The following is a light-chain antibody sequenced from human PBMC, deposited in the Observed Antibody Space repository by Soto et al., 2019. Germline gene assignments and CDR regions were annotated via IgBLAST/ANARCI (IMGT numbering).Light chain of an antibody. Sequence: QSALTPPPSASGSPGQSVTIPCTGTSSDVGGYDHVSWYQQHPGKAPKLMIYEVTKRPAGVPDRFSGSKSGNTASLTVSGLQAEDEADYYCSSDAGNYNYVFGTGTKLTVL. V-gene: IGLV2-8*01. CDR3: SSDAGNYNYV. CDR1: SSDVGGYDH. CDR2: EVT. J-gene: IGLJ1*01.